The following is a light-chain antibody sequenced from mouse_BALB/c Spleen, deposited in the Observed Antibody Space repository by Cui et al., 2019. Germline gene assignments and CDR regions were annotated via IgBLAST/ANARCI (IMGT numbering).Light chain of an antibody. Sequence: DIKMTQSQSSMYASLGERVTITCKASQDINSYLSWSQQKPGKSPKTLIYRANRLVDGVPSRFSGSGSGQDYSLTISSLEYEDMGIYYCLQYDEFPYTFGGGTKLEIK. J-gene: IGKJ2*01. CDR3: LQYDEFPYT. V-gene: IGKV14-111*01. CDR2: RAN. CDR1: QDINSY.